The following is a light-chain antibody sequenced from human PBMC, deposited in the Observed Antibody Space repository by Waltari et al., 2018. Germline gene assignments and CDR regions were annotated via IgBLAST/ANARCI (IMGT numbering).Light chain of an antibody. CDR1: KSDVGAYDS. V-gene: IGLV2-11*01. CDR2: DVR. Sequence: QSVLTQPRSVSGSRGQSVTISCTGNKSDVGAYDSVSWYQHHPGKVPKLMIYDVRRRPSGVPPRFSGSKSGNSASLTISGLQTEDEADYYCCSDAGNYIMIFGGGTKVTVL. J-gene: IGLJ2*01. CDR3: CSDAGNYIMI.